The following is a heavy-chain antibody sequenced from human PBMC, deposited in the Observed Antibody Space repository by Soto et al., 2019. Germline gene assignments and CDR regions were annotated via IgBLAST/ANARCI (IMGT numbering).Heavy chain of an antibody. CDR1: GYNFNTHW. J-gene: IGHJ6*03. Sequence: GESLKISCKGSGYNFNTHWIGWVRQMPGKGLEWMGIIYPGDSDTRYSPSFQGQVTISADKSINTAYLQWSSLKASDTAMYFCARPLRSGYMDVWGKGTTVTVSS. V-gene: IGHV5-51*01. CDR3: ARPLRSGYMDV. CDR2: IYPGDSDT. D-gene: IGHD3-3*01.